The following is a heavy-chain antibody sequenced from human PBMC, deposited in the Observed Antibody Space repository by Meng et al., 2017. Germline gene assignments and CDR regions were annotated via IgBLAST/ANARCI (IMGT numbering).Heavy chain of an antibody. Sequence: QRQRDHSGPGLEAASQPLSHICALSEDSVSSKCASWKWFWQSPSRGLEWLGRAYYRSKWYHDYAESVKSRISIDPDTSKNQFSLQLRSVTPEDSAVYYCARGSYSFDSWGQRTLVTVAS. CDR1: EDSVSSKCAS. CDR2: AYYRSKWYH. D-gene: IGHD1-26*01. V-gene: IGHV6-1*01. J-gene: IGHJ4*02. CDR3: ARGSYSFDS.